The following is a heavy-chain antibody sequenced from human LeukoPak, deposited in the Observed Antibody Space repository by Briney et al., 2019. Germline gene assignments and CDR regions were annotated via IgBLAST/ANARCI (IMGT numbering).Heavy chain of an antibody. CDR3: ARAQLLWFGELLPHFDY. CDR2: IYHSGST. Sequence: SETLSLTCTVSGGSISDYLWSWIRQPPGKGLEWIGEIYHSGSTNYNPSLKSRVTISVDKSKNQFSLKLSSVTAADTAVYYCARAQLLWFGELLPHFDYWGQGTLVTVSS. J-gene: IGHJ4*02. D-gene: IGHD3-10*01. CDR1: GGSISDYL. V-gene: IGHV4-59*12.